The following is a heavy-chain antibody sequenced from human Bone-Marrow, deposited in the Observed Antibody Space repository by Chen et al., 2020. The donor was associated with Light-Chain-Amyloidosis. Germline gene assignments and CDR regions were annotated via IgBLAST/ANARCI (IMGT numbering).Heavy chain of an antibody. Sequence: GFTFSSYAMHWVRQAPGKGLEWVAVISYDGSNKYYADSVKGRFTISRDNSKNTLYLQMNSLRAEDTAVYYCARGGYYYDSSGYQPAGFSWGYYYYYGMDVWGQGTTVTVSS. CDR3: ARGGYYYDSSGYQPAGFSWGYYYYYGMDV. D-gene: IGHD3-22*01. CDR2: ISYDGSNK. J-gene: IGHJ6*02. CDR1: GFTFSSYA. V-gene: IGHV3-30-3*01.